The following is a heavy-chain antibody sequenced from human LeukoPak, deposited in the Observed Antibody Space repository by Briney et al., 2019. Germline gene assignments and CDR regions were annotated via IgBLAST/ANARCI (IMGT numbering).Heavy chain of an antibody. D-gene: IGHD6-13*01. CDR3: ARDSPHHQPGIAAAGV. CDR1: GGSISSSSYY. V-gene: IGHV4-39*02. CDR2: IYYSGST. J-gene: IGHJ3*01. Sequence: SETLSLTCTVSGGSISSSSYYWGWIRQPPGQGLEWIGSIYYSGSTYYNPSLKSRVTISVDTSKNQFSLKLSSVTAADTAVYYCARDSPHHQPGIAAAGVWGQGTMVTVSS.